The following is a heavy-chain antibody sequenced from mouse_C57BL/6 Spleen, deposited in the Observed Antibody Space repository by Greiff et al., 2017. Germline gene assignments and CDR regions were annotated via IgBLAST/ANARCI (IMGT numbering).Heavy chain of an antibody. CDR1: GYAFSSYW. D-gene: IGHD3-3*01. Sequence: VKLQESGAELVKPGASVKISCKASGYAFSSYWMNWVKQRPGKGLEWIGQIYPGDGDTNYNGKFKGKATLTADKSSSTAYMQLSSLTSEDSAVYFCARSGAGSDYYAMDYWGQGTSVTVSS. CDR2: IYPGDGDT. J-gene: IGHJ4*01. CDR3: ARSGAGSDYYAMDY. V-gene: IGHV1-80*01.